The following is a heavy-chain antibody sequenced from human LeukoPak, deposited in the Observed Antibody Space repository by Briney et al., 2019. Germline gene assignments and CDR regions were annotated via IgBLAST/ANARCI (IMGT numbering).Heavy chain of an antibody. J-gene: IGHJ4*02. CDR3: AREGPYCSSTSCYGRLDY. CDR2: ISSSSSYI. CDR1: GFTFRSYS. Sequence: GGSLRLSCAASGFTFRSYSMNWVRQAPGKGLEWVSSISSSSSYIYYADSVKGRFTISRDNAKNSLYLQMNSLRAEDTAVYYCAREGPYCSSTSCYGRLDYWGQGTLVTVSS. D-gene: IGHD2-2*01. V-gene: IGHV3-21*01.